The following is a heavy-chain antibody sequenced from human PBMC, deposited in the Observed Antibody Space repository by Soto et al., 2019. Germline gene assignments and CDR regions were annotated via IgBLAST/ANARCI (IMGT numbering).Heavy chain of an antibody. Sequence: GGSLRLSCAASGFTFSDYYMSWIRQAPGKGLEWVSYISSSGSTIYYADSVKGRFTISRDNAKNSLYLQMNSLRAKDTAVYYCARRGSSWYDWFDPWGQGTLVTVSS. CDR1: GFTFSDYY. V-gene: IGHV3-11*01. CDR2: ISSSGSTI. D-gene: IGHD6-13*01. J-gene: IGHJ5*02. CDR3: ARRGSSWYDWFDP.